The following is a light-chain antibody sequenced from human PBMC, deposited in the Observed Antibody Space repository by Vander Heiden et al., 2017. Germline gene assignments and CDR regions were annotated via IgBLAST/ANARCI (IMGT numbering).Light chain of an antibody. Sequence: DIVMTQSPDSLAVSLGGRATINCKSSQSVLYSSNNKNYLAWYQQKPGQPPKLLIYWASTRESRVPDRFSGSGSGTDFTLTISSLQAEDVAVYYCQQYYSTLMYTFGQGTKLEIK. CDR3: QQYYSTLMYT. CDR1: QSVLYSSNNKNY. J-gene: IGKJ2*01. CDR2: WAS. V-gene: IGKV4-1*01.